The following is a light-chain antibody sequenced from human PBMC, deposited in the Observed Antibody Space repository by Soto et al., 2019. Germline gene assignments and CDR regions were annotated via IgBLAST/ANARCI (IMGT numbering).Light chain of an antibody. V-gene: IGLV1-44*01. Sequence: QSVLTQPPSASGPPGQSVTISCSGSNSNIGFNSVSWYQHLPGTAPKLLIYTDDERPSGVPDRFSGSKSGTSASLAIVGLQSEDEADYYCAAWDDSLNGVVFGGGTKLTVL. J-gene: IGLJ2*01. CDR1: NSNIGFNS. CDR2: TDD. CDR3: AAWDDSLNGVV.